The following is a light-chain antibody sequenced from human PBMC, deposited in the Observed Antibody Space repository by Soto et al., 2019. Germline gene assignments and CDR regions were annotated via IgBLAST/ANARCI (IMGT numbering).Light chain of an antibody. CDR1: SSNIGAGYD. Sequence: QSVLTQPPSVSGAPGQRVTISCTGSSSNIGAGYDVHWYQQLPGTAPKLLIYSNSNRPSGVPDRFSGSKSGTSASLAISGLQAEDEADYCCKSYDSSLSRVFGTGTKVTV. CDR3: KSYDSSLSRV. V-gene: IGLV1-40*01. J-gene: IGLJ1*01. CDR2: SNS.